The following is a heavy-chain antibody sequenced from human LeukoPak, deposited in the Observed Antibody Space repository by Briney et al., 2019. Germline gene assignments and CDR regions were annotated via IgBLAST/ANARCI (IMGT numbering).Heavy chain of an antibody. J-gene: IGHJ3*02. V-gene: IGHV4-59*01. CDR3: ARGATIFGVVMDDAFDI. Sequence: PSETLSLTCTVSGGSISSYYWSWIRQPPGKGLEWIGYIYYSGSTNYNPSLKSRVTISVDTSKNQFSLKLSSVTAADTAVYYCARGATIFGVVMDDAFDIWGQGTMVTVSS. CDR1: GGSISSYY. D-gene: IGHD3-3*01. CDR2: IYYSGST.